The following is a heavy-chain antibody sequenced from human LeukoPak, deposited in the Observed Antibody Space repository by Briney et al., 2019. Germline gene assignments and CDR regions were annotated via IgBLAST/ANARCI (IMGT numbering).Heavy chain of an antibody. CDR3: VKGLYNSPPI. CDR2: IYSGGST. CDR1: GFTVSSNY. D-gene: IGHD3-10*01. J-gene: IGHJ3*01. Sequence: GGSLRLSCAASGFTVSSNYMSWVRQAPGKGLEWVSVIYSGGSTYYADSVKGRFTISRDNSKNTLYLQMSSLRPEDTALYYCVKGLYNSPPIWGQGTMVTVSS. V-gene: IGHV3-66*01.